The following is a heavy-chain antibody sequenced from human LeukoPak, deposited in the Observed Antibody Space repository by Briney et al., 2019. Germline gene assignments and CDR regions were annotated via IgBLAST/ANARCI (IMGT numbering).Heavy chain of an antibody. CDR1: GFTFRSYS. Sequence: GGSLRLSCAASGFTFRSYSMNWVRQAPGKGLEWVSYISSSSSTIYYADSVKGRFTISRDNSKNTLYLQMNSLRAEDTAVYYCAKDPFQYSSSPYFDYWGQGTLVTVSS. CDR3: AKDPFQYSSSPYFDY. D-gene: IGHD6-6*01. J-gene: IGHJ4*02. CDR2: ISSSSSTI. V-gene: IGHV3-48*01.